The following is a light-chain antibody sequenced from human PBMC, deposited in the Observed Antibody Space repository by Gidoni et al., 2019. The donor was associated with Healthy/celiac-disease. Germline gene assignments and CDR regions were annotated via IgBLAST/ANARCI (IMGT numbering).Light chain of an antibody. Sequence: DILMNQSPDSLAVSLGERATIHCKSSQSVLYSSNNKNYLAWYQQKPGQPPKLLIYWASTREAGVPDRFSGSGSGTDFTLTISSLQAEDVAVYYCQQYYSTPYTFGQGTKLEIK. J-gene: IGKJ2*01. CDR1: QSVLYSSNNKNY. CDR3: QQYYSTPYT. CDR2: WAS. V-gene: IGKV4-1*01.